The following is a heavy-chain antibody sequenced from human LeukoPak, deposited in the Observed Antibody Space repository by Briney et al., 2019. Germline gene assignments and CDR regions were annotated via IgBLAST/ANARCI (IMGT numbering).Heavy chain of an antibody. CDR1: GGSISSYY. CDR3: ARSDTAMVFGAFDI. CDR2: IYYSGST. D-gene: IGHD5-18*01. Sequence: SETLSLTCTVSGGSISSYYWSWIRQPPGKGLEWIGYIYYSGSTNYNPSLKSRVTISVDTSKNQFSLKLSSVTAADTAVYYCARSDTAMVFGAFDIWGQGTMVTVSS. V-gene: IGHV4-59*08. J-gene: IGHJ3*02.